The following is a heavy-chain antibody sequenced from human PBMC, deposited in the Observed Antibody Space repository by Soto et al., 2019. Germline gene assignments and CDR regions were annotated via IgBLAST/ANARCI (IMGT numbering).Heavy chain of an antibody. CDR3: ARGFYYGSGSYPDV. D-gene: IGHD3-10*01. CDR1: GFTFSSYG. V-gene: IGHV3-33*01. Sequence: GGSLGLSCAASGFTFSSYGMHWVRQAPGKGLEWVAVIWYDGSNKYYADSVKGRFTISRDNSKNTLYLQMNSLRAEDTAVYYCARGFYYGSGSYPDVWGKGTTVTVSS. CDR2: IWYDGSNK. J-gene: IGHJ6*04.